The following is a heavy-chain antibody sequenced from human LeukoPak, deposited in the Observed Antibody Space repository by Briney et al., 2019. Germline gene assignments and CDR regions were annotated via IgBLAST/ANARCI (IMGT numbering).Heavy chain of an antibody. CDR2: ISGSASGGT. CDR1: GFPFSTND. CDR3: AKVKTHWYFDN. J-gene: IGHJ4*02. V-gene: IGHV3-23*01. Sequence: GGSLRLSCAASGFPFSTNDMSWVRQAPGKGVEWVSAISGSASGGTTYEDSVKGRFTVSRDNSKGTMYLQMNSLRAEDTAVYYCAKVKTHWYFDNWGRGTLVTVSS. D-gene: IGHD1-1*01.